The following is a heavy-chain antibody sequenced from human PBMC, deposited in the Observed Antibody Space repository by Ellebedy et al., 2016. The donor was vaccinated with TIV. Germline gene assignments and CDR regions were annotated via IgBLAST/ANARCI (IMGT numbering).Heavy chain of an antibody. V-gene: IGHV1-2*02. CDR3: ARDRTYAY. CDR1: GYTFTGYY. J-gene: IGHJ4*02. Sequence: AASVKVSCKASGYTFTGYYMHWVRQAPGQGLEWMGWINPNSGDTKYAQKFQGRVTVTRDTSISTAYMGLSSLRSDDTAVYYCARDRTYAYWGQGTLVTVSS. CDR2: INPNSGDT. D-gene: IGHD2-2*01.